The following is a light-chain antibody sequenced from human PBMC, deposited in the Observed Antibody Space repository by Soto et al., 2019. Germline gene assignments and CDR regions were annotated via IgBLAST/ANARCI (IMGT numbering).Light chain of an antibody. V-gene: IGKV4-1*01. J-gene: IGKJ2*01. Sequence: DIVMTQSQDSLAVSLGERATINCKSSQSVLYSSNNKNYLAWYQQRPGQPPKLLIYWASTRESGVPDRFSGSGSVTDFTLPITSPQAEDGALYDCQQYESTPPTFGQGTKLEIK. CDR3: QQYESTPPT. CDR2: WAS. CDR1: QSVLYSSNNKNY.